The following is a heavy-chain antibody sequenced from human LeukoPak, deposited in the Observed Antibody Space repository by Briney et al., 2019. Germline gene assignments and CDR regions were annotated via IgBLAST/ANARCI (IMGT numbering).Heavy chain of an antibody. V-gene: IGHV4-34*01. J-gene: IGHJ4*02. D-gene: IGHD3-16*01. CDR1: VGYFIGDY. CDR3: ARHGGFYFDS. Sequence: PSKTLSLTCGVSVGYFIGDYWSWIRQSPGKGLEWIGQVHHSGNANYNPSLRSRVTISIDTSKKQFSLKLSSVTATDTAVYYCARHGGFYFDSWGQGTLVTVSS. CDR2: VHHSGNA.